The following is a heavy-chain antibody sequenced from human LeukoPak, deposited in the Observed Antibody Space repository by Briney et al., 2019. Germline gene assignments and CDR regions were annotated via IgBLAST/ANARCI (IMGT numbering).Heavy chain of an antibody. CDR1: GYTFTSCY. J-gene: IGHJ5*02. CDR3: AREKYLRRTLGPNWFDP. V-gene: IGHV1-2*02. CDR2: INPNSGGT. Sequence: ASVKVSCKASGYTFTSCYMHWVRQAPGQGLGWMGWINPNSGGTNYAQKFQGRVTMTRDTSISTAYMELSRLRSDDTAVYYCAREKYLRRTLGPNWFDPWGQGTLVTVSS. D-gene: IGHD1-14*01.